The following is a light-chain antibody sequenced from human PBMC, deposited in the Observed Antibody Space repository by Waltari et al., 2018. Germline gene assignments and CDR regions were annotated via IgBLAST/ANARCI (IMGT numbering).Light chain of an antibody. Sequence: QSALTQPASVSGSPGQSITISCTGTSSDIGGYNYVSWYQQHQGKAPKLMIYEVSNRPSGVSNRFSGSKSGNTASLTISGLQAEDEADYYCNSYTSSSTLLFGGGTKLTVL. CDR1: SSDIGGYNY. CDR2: EVS. V-gene: IGLV2-14*01. J-gene: IGLJ2*01. CDR3: NSYTSSSTLL.